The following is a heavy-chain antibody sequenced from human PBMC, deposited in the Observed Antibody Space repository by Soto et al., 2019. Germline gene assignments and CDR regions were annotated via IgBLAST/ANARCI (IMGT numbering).Heavy chain of an antibody. CDR2: IIPFFDTT. V-gene: IGHV1-69*13. D-gene: IGHD3-22*01. J-gene: IGHJ4*02. CDR1: EDTFSIYT. CDR3: AGYYYDSSGYYY. Sequence: ASVKVSCKTSEDTFSIYTLNWVRQAPGQGLVWMGRIIPFFDTTNYAQKFQGRVTITADESTSTAYMELSSLRSEDTAVYYCAGYYYDSSGYYYWGQGTLVTVS.